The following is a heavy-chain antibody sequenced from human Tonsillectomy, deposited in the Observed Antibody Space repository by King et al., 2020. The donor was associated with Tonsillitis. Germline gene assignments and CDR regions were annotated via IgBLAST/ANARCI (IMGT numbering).Heavy chain of an antibody. J-gene: IGHJ6*03. CDR1: GGTFSSYA. V-gene: IGHV1-69*04. D-gene: IGHD1-1*01. CDR3: ATKTGTYYYYYMDI. Sequence: QLVQSGAEVKKPGSSVKVSCKASGGTFSSYAISWVRQAPGQGLEWMGRIIPILGILNYAQKFQGRVTITADKSTSTAYMELSSLRSEDTAVYYCATKTGTYYYYYMDIWGKGTTVTVSS. CDR2: IIPILGIL.